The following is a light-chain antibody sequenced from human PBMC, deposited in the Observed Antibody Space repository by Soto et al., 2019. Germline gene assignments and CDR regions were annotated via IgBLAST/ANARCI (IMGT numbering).Light chain of an antibody. V-gene: IGKV3-20*01. J-gene: IGKJ1*01. CDR1: QNLGTLY. CDR2: SAS. CDR3: QQYAGSPRT. Sequence: EIVLTQSPGTLSLSPGERGTLSCRASQNLGTLYLAWFQQKSGQAPRLLIYSASRRATGIPDRFTGSGSGTDFTLTINRVEPEDFAVSFCQQYAGSPRTFGQGTKVEIK.